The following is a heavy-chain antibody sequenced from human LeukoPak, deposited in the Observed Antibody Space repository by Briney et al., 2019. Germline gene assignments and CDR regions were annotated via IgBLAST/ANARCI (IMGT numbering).Heavy chain of an antibody. CDR2: IYYSGST. CDR1: GGSISSSSYY. D-gene: IGHD3-10*01. CDR3: ARLPIDYYGSGSYPFDY. Sequence: SETLSLTCTVSGGSISSSSYYWGWIRQPPGKGLDWIGSIYYSGSTYYNPSLKSRVTISVDTSKNQFSLKLSSVTAADTAVYYCARLPIDYYGSGSYPFDYWGQGTLVTVSS. V-gene: IGHV4-39*01. J-gene: IGHJ4*02.